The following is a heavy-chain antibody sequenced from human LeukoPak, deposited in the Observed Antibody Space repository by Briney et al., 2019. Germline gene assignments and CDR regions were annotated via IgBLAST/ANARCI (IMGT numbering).Heavy chain of an antibody. CDR3: AKGRNSYDSGRCHSSNCYYGMDV. D-gene: IGHD3-10*01. V-gene: IGHV3-23*01. CDR2: ISGSGDGT. J-gene: IGHJ6*02. Sequence: GGSLRLSCTASGFTFDNYAMIWVRQASGKGLEWVSVISGSGDGTDSADSVRGRFIISRDNSKNTFLEMSSLRVEDTAVYHCAKGRNSYDSGRCHSSNCYYGMDVWGQGTTVIVSS. CDR1: GFTFDNYA.